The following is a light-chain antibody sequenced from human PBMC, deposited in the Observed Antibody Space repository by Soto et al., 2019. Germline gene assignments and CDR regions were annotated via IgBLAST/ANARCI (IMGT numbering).Light chain of an antibody. J-gene: IGLJ3*02. CDR1: SGHSYYA. Sequence: QLVLTQSPSVSASLGASVKLTCTLSSGHSYYAIAWHQQQPDKGPRYLLKINNDGSHNRGDGIPDRFSGSSSGAERYLTISSLQSEDEADYYCQTWGTGIRVFGGGTKLTVL. CDR3: QTWGTGIRV. V-gene: IGLV4-69*02. CDR2: INNDGSH.